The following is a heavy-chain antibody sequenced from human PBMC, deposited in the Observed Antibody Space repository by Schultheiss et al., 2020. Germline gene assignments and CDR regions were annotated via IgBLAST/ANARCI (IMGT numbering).Heavy chain of an antibody. Sequence: GSLRLSCAVYGGSFSGYYWSWIRQPPGKGLEWIGEINHSGSTNYNPSLKSRVTISVDTSKNQFSLKLSSVTAADTAVYYCARVAITFGGVITGFDYWGQGTLVTVSS. D-gene: IGHD3-16*02. V-gene: IGHV4-34*01. CDR3: ARVAITFGGVITGFDY. CDR1: GGSFSGYY. J-gene: IGHJ4*02. CDR2: INHSGST.